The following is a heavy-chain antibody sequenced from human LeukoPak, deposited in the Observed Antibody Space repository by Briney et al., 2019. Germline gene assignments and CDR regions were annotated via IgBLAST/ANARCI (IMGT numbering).Heavy chain of an antibody. V-gene: IGHV1-46*01. CDR3: ARAKYSYGYLIGSPLDY. Sequence: ASVKVSCKASGYTFTSYYMHWVRQAPGQGLEWMGIINPSGGSTSYAQKFQGRVTMTRDTSTSTVYMELSSLRSEDTAVYYCARAKYSYGYLIGSPLDYWGQGTLVTVSS. J-gene: IGHJ4*02. CDR1: GYTFTSYY. D-gene: IGHD5-18*01. CDR2: INPSGGST.